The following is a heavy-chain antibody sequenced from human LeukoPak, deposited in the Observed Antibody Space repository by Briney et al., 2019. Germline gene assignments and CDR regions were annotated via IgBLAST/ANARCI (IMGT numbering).Heavy chain of an antibody. CDR1: GYTFTGYY. J-gene: IGHJ5*02. Sequence: ASVKVSCKVSGYTFTGYYMHWVRQAPGQGLEWMGRINPNSGGTNYAQNFQGRVTMTRDTSISTAYMELSRLTSDDTAVYYCARPYSSGWYENWFGPWGQGTLVTVSS. D-gene: IGHD6-19*01. CDR2: INPNSGGT. CDR3: ARPYSSGWYENWFGP. V-gene: IGHV1-2*06.